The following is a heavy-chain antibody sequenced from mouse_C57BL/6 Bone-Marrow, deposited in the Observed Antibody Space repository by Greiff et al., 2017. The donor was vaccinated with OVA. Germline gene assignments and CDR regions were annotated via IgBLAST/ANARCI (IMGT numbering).Heavy chain of an antibody. CDR3: ARQWLRYPYFDY. CDR1: GFTFSSYG. V-gene: IGHV5-6*01. CDR2: ISSGGSYT. J-gene: IGHJ2*01. Sequence: EVKLMESGGDLVKPGGSLKLSCAASGFTFSSYGMSWVRQTPDKRLEWVATISSGGSYTYYPDSVKGRFTISRDNAKNTLYLQMSSLKSEDTAMYYCARQWLRYPYFDYWGQGTTLTVSS. D-gene: IGHD2-2*01.